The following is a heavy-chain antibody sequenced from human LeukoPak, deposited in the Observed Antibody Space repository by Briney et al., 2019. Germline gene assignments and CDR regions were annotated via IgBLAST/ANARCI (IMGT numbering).Heavy chain of an antibody. CDR2: FYYPGST. V-gene: IGHV4-59*01. D-gene: IGHD6-13*01. J-gene: IGHJ5*01. Sequence: SETLSLTCTVSGGSISSYYWSWIRQPPGKGLEWIGYFYYPGSTNYNPSLKSRVTISVDTSKNQFSLKLSSVTAADTATYYCARSRSISYSSSWYDFWGQGTLVTVSS. CDR3: ARSRSISYSSSWYDF. CDR1: GGSISSYY.